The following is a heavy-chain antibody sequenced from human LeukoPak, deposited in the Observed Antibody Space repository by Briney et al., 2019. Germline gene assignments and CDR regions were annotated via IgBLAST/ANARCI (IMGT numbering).Heavy chain of an antibody. Sequence: SETLSLTCTVSGGSISSGSYYWSWIRQPAGKGLEWIVRIYTSGSTNYNPSLKSRVTISVDTSKNQFSLKLSSVTAADTAVYYCARDQYEVEDDSSGYPYYYYYGMDVWGQGTTVTVSS. CDR2: IYTSGST. D-gene: IGHD3-22*01. CDR1: GGSISSGSYY. J-gene: IGHJ6*02. V-gene: IGHV4-61*02. CDR3: ARDQYEVEDDSSGYPYYYYYGMDV.